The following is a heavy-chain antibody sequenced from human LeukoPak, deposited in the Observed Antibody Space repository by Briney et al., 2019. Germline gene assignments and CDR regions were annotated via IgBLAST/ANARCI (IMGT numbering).Heavy chain of an antibody. CDR3: ARDYRLAKGRKYNWNEHYYYGMDV. J-gene: IGHJ6*02. Sequence: GGSLRLSCAASGSTFSSYSMNWVRQALGRGLEWVSSISSSSSYIYYADSVKGRFTISRDNAKNSLYLQMNSLRAEDTAVYYCARDYRLAKGRKYNWNEHYYYGMDVWGQGTTVTVSS. CDR1: GSTFSSYS. D-gene: IGHD1-20*01. V-gene: IGHV3-21*01. CDR2: ISSSSSYI.